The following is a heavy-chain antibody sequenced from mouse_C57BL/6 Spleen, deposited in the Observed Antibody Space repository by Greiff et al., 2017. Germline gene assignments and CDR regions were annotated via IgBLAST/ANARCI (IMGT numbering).Heavy chain of an antibody. CDR2: INYDGSST. J-gene: IGHJ1*03. Sequence: DVKLVESEGGLVQPGSSMKLSCTASGFTFSDYYMAWVRQVPEKGLEWVANINYDGSSTYYLDSLKSRFIISRDNAKNILYLQMSSLKSEDTATYYCARDGGNYGYFDVWGTGTTVTVSS. CDR3: ARDGGNYGYFDV. D-gene: IGHD2-1*01. CDR1: GFTFSDYY. V-gene: IGHV5-16*01.